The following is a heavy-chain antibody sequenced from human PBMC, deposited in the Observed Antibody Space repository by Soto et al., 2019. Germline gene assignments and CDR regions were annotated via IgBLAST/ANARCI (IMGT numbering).Heavy chain of an antibody. J-gene: IGHJ6*02. D-gene: IGHD5-12*01. CDR1: GFTFSSYN. V-gene: IGHV3-21*01. Sequence: EVQLVESGGGLVKPGGSLRLSCAASGFTFSSYNMNWVRQAPGKGLEWVSSISSSSRYIYYADSVKGRFTISRDKAKNSLYLQMNSLSAEDTAVYYCAGTRRDGYNNYYYYYGMDVWRQGTTVNVSS. CDR2: ISSSSRYI. CDR3: AGTRRDGYNNYYYYYGMDV.